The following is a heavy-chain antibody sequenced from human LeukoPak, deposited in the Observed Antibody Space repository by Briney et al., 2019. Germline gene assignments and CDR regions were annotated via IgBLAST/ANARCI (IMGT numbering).Heavy chain of an antibody. Sequence: ASVKVSCKASGGTFSSYANSWVRQAPGQGLEWMGGIIPIFGTANYAQKFPGRVTITADESTSTAYMELSSLRSEDTAVYYCARGVVVPAAMVGAGFFDYWGQGTLVTVSS. J-gene: IGHJ4*02. V-gene: IGHV1-69*01. CDR3: ARGVVVPAAMVGAGFFDY. D-gene: IGHD2-2*01. CDR2: IIPIFGTA. CDR1: GGTFSSYA.